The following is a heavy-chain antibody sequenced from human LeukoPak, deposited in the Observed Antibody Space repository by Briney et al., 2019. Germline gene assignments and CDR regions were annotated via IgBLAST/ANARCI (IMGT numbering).Heavy chain of an antibody. J-gene: IGHJ4*02. CDR3: ARGGRYYDSSGYLDY. V-gene: IGHV1-69*13. CDR2: IIPIFGTA. Sequence: SVKVSCKASGGTFSSYAISWVRQAPGRGLEWMGGIIPIFGTANYAQKLQGRVTITADESTSTAYMELSSLRSEDTAMYYCARGGRYYDSSGYLDYWGQGTLVTVSS. CDR1: GGTFSSYA. D-gene: IGHD3-22*01.